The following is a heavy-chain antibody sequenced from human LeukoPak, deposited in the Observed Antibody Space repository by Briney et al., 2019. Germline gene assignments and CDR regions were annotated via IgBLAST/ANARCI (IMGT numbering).Heavy chain of an antibody. V-gene: IGHV3-53*04. Sequence: GGSLRLSCAASGXTVSSNYLSWVRQAPGKGLESVSVIYSGGSTYYADSVKGRFTISRHNSKNTLYLQMNSLRAEDTAVYYCARGDSSSIDYWGQGTLVTVSS. CDR2: IYSGGST. CDR1: GXTVSSNY. D-gene: IGHD6-13*01. CDR3: ARGDSSSIDY. J-gene: IGHJ4*02.